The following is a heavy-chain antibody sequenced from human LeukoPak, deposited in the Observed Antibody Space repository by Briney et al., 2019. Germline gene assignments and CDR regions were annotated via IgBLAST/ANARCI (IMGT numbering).Heavy chain of an antibody. Sequence: PGTSLRLSCAASKFTFNNYAMHWVRQTPGKGLEWVAVIWFDGSRQYYADSVKGRFTISRDNSKNTLFLQMNNLRAGDTAIYYCAKAPPDPYYYYMDVWGKGTPVTVSS. J-gene: IGHJ6*03. CDR1: KFTFNNYA. V-gene: IGHV3-33*06. CDR3: AKAPPDPYYYYMDV. CDR2: IWFDGSRQ.